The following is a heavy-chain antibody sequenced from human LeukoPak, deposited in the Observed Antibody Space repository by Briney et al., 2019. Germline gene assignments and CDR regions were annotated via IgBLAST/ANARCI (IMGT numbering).Heavy chain of an antibody. CDR2: ISAYNGNT. J-gene: IGHJ4*02. CDR1: GYTFTSYG. V-gene: IGHV1-18*01. Sequence: ASVKVSCKASGYTFTSYGISWVRQAPGQGREWMGWISAYNGNTNYAQKLQGRVTMTTDTSTSTAYMELRSLRSDDTAVYYCARTASAMDPFDYWGQGTLVTVSS. CDR3: ARTASAMDPFDY. D-gene: IGHD5-18*01.